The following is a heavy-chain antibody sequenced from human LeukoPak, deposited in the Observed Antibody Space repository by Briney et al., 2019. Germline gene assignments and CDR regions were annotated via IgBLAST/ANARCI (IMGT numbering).Heavy chain of an antibody. CDR2: IYYSGST. CDR3: ARHRSIAASRSLGKH. J-gene: IGHJ1*01. D-gene: IGHD6-6*01. Sequence: SETLSLTCTVSGGSISSSSYYWGWIRQPPGKGLEWIGSIYYSGSTYYNPSLKSRVTISVDTSKNQFSLKLSSVTAADTAVYYCARHRSIAASRSLGKHWGQGTLVTVSS. CDR1: GGSISSSSYY. V-gene: IGHV4-39*01.